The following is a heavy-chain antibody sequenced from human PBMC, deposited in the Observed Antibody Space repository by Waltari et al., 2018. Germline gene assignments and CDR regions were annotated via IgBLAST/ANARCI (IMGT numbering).Heavy chain of an antibody. CDR1: GFSFGGFG. Sequence: EVQLLESGGGLVQPGGSLRPSCAASGFSFGGFGLNGVRQAPGKGLEWGSALGGSGATTYYADSVRGRFTVSRDNSRNTVYLQMNSLRAEDTALYYCAKAFRGYSGSYFDIWGRGTLVAVSA. CDR3: AKAFRGYSGSYFDI. V-gene: IGHV3-23*01. D-gene: IGHD5-12*01. CDR2: LGGSGATT. J-gene: IGHJ4*02.